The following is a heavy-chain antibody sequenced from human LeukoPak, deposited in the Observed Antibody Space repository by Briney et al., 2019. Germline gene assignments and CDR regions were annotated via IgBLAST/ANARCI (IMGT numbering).Heavy chain of an antibody. CDR2: IYASGNT. D-gene: IGHD7-27*01. CDR3: ARSGAKAVVLGWFDP. CDR1: GGSITSHN. V-gene: IGHV4-59*11. Sequence: PSETLSLTCTVSGGSITSHNWNWIRQSPEKGLDWIGYIYASGNTKYSPSLKSRVTISIDTSKNQFSLTLSSVTAADTAVYYCARSGAKAVVLGWFDPWGQGTLVTVSS. J-gene: IGHJ5*02.